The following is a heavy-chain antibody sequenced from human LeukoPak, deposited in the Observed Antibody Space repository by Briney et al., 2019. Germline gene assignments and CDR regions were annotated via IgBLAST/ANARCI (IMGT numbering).Heavy chain of an antibody. CDR2: ISHAGSI. CDR3: VRSIPQRVVPSAPYSY. J-gene: IGHJ4*02. CDR1: GGSFSGYY. D-gene: IGHD2-2*01. V-gene: IGHV4-34*01. Sequence: SETLSLTCAVDGGSFSGYYWSWIRQPPGKGLEWIGEISHAGSIYYNPSLSSRVTISLDTSKNQFTLRLSSVTAADTAVYYCVRSIPQRVVPSAPYSYWGQGTLVTVSS.